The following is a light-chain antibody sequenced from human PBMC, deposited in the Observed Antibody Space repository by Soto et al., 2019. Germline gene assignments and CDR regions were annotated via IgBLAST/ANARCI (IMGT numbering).Light chain of an antibody. CDR1: SSDVGGYNY. Sequence: QSALTQPGSVSGSPGQSITISCTGTSSDVGGYNYVSWYQHHPGKAPKLIIYDVSNRPSGVSNRFSGSKSGNTASLTISGLQPEDEADYYCSSYTTSNTRQTVFGTGTKVTVL. V-gene: IGLV2-14*03. CDR2: DVS. J-gene: IGLJ1*01. CDR3: SSYTTSNTRQTV.